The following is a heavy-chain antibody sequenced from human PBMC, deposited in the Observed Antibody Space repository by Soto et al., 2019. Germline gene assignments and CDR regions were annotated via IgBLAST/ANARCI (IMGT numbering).Heavy chain of an antibody. D-gene: IGHD1-1*01. CDR1: GYTFSTHA. V-gene: IGHV1-3*01. CDR2: INGGTGQT. Sequence: QVQVLQSGAELKKPGASVKISCKASGYTFSTHAMHWVRQAPGQSLEWMGWINGGTGQTKHSHRFQDRVSITRDTSASTAYMELSSLRSEDTAVYYCARGKGMEENYYYYGLDIWGQGTTVTVSS. J-gene: IGHJ6*02. CDR3: ARGKGMEENYYYYGLDI.